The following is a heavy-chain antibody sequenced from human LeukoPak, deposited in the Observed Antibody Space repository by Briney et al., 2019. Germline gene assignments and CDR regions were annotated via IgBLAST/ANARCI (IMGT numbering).Heavy chain of an antibody. CDR2: INPSGGST. Sequence: GASVKVSCKASGYTFTSYYMHWVRQAPGQGLEWMGIINPSGGSTSYAQKFQGRVTMTRDTSTSTVYMELSSLRSEDTAVYYCARDRPRTYYYDFQRAGTDYYYYGMDVWGQGTTVTVSS. D-gene: IGHD3-22*01. V-gene: IGHV1-46*01. CDR3: ARDRPRTYYYDFQRAGTDYYYYGMDV. CDR1: GYTFTSYY. J-gene: IGHJ6*02.